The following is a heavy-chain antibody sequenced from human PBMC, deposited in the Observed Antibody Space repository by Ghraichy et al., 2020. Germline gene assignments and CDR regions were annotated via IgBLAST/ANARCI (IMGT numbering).Heavy chain of an antibody. Sequence: ASVKVSCKASGYTFTSYDINWVRQATGQGLEWMGWMNPNSGNTGYAQKFQGRVTITRNTSISTAYMELSSLRSEDTAVYYCAREVSHTVTTPLGAGGMDVWGQGTTVTVSS. CDR2: MNPNSGNT. CDR1: GYTFTSYD. V-gene: IGHV1-8*03. D-gene: IGHD4-17*01. CDR3: AREVSHTVTTPLGAGGMDV. J-gene: IGHJ6*02.